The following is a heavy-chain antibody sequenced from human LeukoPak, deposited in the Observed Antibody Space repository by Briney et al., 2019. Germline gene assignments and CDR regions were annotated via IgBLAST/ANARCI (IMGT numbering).Heavy chain of an antibody. CDR1: GFTLSDHY. J-gene: IGHJ4*02. D-gene: IGHD6-13*01. V-gene: IGHV3-30-3*01. CDR3: AREGRRIAAAGYYFDY. Sequence: GGSLRLSCAASGFTLSDHYVDWVRQAPGKGLEWVAVISYDGSNKYYADSVKGRFTISRDNSKNTLYLQMNSLRAEDTAVYYCAREGRRIAAAGYYFDYWGQGTLVTVSS. CDR2: ISYDGSNK.